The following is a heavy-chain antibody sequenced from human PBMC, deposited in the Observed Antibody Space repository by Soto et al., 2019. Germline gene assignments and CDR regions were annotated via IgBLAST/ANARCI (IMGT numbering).Heavy chain of an antibody. Sequence: ASVKVSCKSSGFTFTSYVLHWVRQAPGQRLEWMGWINAGNGNTKYSQKFQGRVTITRDTSASTAYMELSSLRSEDTAVYYCASDNYDFWSGYLASGFDPWGQGTLVTVSS. CDR3: ASDNYDFWSGYLASGFDP. V-gene: IGHV1-3*01. J-gene: IGHJ5*02. CDR1: GFTFTSYV. D-gene: IGHD3-3*01. CDR2: INAGNGNT.